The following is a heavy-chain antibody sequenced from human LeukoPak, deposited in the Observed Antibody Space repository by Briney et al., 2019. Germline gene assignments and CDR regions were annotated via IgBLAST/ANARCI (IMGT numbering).Heavy chain of an antibody. J-gene: IGHJ4*02. CDR1: GFTFSTYN. CDR3: ARDRRATVTTAAFDY. Sequence: PGGSLRLSCAASGFTFSTYNMNWVRQAPGKGLEWVSSISTSSTYIYYADSVMGRFTISRDNAENSLYLQMSSLRVEDTAIYYCARDRRATVTTAAFDYWGQGTLVTVSS. V-gene: IGHV3-21*01. D-gene: IGHD4-17*01. CDR2: ISTSSTYI.